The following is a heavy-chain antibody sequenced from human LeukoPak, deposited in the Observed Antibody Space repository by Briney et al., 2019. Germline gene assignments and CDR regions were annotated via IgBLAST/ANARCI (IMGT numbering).Heavy chain of an antibody. J-gene: IGHJ4*02. CDR1: GFSFSTYA. CDR3: AKGVGTKSKYYFDY. V-gene: IGHV3-23*01. D-gene: IGHD1-26*01. CDR2: ISGSGGST. Sequence: GGSLRLSCAASGFSFSTYAMNWVRQAPGKGLEWVSGISGSGGSTYYVDSAKGRFTISRDSSKNTVYLQMNTLRAEDTAVYYCAKGVGTKSKYYFDYWGQGALVTVSS.